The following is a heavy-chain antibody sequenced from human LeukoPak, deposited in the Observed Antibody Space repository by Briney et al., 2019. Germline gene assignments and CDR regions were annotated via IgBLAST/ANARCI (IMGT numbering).Heavy chain of an antibody. CDR3: ARVDGSGTDPYYYYYGMDV. J-gene: IGHJ6*02. V-gene: IGHV4-39*07. D-gene: IGHD3-10*01. CDR1: GDSISNYY. Sequence: KPSETLSLTCTVSGDSISNYYWGWIRQPPGKGLEWIGSIYYSGSTYYNPSLKSRVTISVDTSKNQFSLKLSSVTAADTAVYYCARVDGSGTDPYYYYYGMDVWGQGTTVTVSS. CDR2: IYYSGST.